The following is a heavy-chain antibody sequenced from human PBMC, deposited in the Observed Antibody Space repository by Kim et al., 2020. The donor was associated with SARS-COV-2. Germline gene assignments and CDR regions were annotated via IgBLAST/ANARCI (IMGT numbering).Heavy chain of an antibody. D-gene: IGHD1-1*01. CDR3: ARVGTPHYYGMDV. CDR1: GYTFTGYY. Sequence: ASVKFSCKASGYTFTGYYMHWVRQAPGQGLEWMGWINPNSGGTNYAQKFQGRVTMTRDTSISTAYMELSRLRSDDTAVYYCARVGTPHYYGMDVWGQGTTVTVSS. J-gene: IGHJ6*02. CDR2: INPNSGGT. V-gene: IGHV1-2*02.